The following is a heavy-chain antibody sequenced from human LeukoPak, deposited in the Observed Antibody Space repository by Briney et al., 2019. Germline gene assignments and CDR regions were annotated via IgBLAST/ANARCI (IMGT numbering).Heavy chain of an antibody. CDR3: ARGYSGYDGLFG. CDR1: GFTFSSYG. V-gene: IGHV3-30*02. J-gene: IGHJ3*01. Sequence: GGSLRLSCAASGFTFSSYGMHWVRQAPGKGLEWVAFIRYDGSNKYYADSVKGRFTISRDNSKNTLYLQMNSLRAEDTAVYYCARGYSGYDGLFGWGQGTMVTVSS. D-gene: IGHD5-12*01. CDR2: IRYDGSNK.